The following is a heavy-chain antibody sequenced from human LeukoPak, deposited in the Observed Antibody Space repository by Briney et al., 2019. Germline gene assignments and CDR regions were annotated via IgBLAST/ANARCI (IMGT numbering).Heavy chain of an antibody. CDR2: ISGSGGST. CDR3: AKGGVVVTAIPYDAFDI. CDR1: VFTFSSYS. V-gene: IGHV3-23*01. Sequence: SGGSLRLSCAASVFTFSSYSMSWVRQAPWKGLEWVSAISGSGGSTYYADSVKGRFTISRDNSKNTLYLQMNSLRAEDTAVYYCAKGGVVVTAIPYDAFDIWGRXXMXTVSS. D-gene: IGHD2-21*02. J-gene: IGHJ3*02.